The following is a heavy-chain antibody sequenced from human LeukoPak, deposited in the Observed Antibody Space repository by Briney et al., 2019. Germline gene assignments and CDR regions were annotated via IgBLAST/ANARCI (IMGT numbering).Heavy chain of an antibody. V-gene: IGHV3-21*01. D-gene: IGHD3-10*01. CDR3: ARDRELLWFGESNDHDAFDI. J-gene: IGHJ3*02. CDR1: GFTFSSYS. Sequence: PGGSLRLSCAASGFTFSSYSMNWVRQAPGKGLEWVSSISSSSSYIYYADSVKGRFTISRDNAKNSLYLQMNSLRAEDTAVYYCARDRELLWFGESNDHDAFDIWGQGTMVTVSS. CDR2: ISSSSSYI.